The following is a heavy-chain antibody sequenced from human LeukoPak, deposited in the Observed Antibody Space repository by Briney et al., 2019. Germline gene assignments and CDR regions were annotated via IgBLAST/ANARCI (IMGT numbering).Heavy chain of an antibody. CDR3: ARDRSTLRTFNDY. Sequence: GGSLRLSCAASGFTFGNYAMNWVRQTPGKGLEWVSAISGSGDSIYYADSVKGRFTNSRDNSKNTLYLQMNSLRAEDTAVYYCARDRSTLRTFNDYWGQGTLVTVSS. CDR1: GFTFGNYA. J-gene: IGHJ4*02. V-gene: IGHV3-23*01. D-gene: IGHD3-3*01. CDR2: ISGSGDSI.